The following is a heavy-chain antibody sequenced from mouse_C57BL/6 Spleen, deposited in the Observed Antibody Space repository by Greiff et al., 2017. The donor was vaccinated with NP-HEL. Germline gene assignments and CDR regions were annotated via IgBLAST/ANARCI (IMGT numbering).Heavy chain of an antibody. Sequence: VQLQQPGAELVRPGSSVKLSCKASGYTFTSYWMDWVKQRPGQGLEWIGNIYPSDSETHYNQKFKDKATLTVDKSSSTAYMQLSSLTSEDSAVYYCARSGFITTVVAPYYFDYWGQGTTLTVSS. J-gene: IGHJ2*01. D-gene: IGHD1-1*01. V-gene: IGHV1-61*01. CDR1: GYTFTSYW. CDR3: ARSGFITTVVAPYYFDY. CDR2: IYPSDSET.